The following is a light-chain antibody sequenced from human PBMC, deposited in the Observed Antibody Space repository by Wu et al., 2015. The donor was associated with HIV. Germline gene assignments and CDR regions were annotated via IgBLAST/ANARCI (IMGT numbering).Light chain of an antibody. J-gene: IGKJ5*01. Sequence: NVLTQSPATLSLSPGERATLSCRASQSVSSYLAWYQQKPGQALRLLIYDASNRATGVPARFSGSGSFTDFTLTISSLEPEDSAVYYCQQHSNWPLTFGHGTRLEIK. CDR1: QSVSSY. V-gene: IGKV3-11*01. CDR2: DAS. CDR3: QQHSNWPLT.